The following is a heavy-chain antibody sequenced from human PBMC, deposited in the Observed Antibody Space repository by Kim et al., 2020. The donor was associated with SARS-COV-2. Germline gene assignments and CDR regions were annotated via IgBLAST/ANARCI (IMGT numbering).Heavy chain of an antibody. V-gene: IGHV3-21*01. CDR3: VRSSSWYKGPFDY. J-gene: IGHJ4*02. D-gene: IGHD6-13*01. Sequence: YYADAVQGRFTISRDNDKNSLYRQMNSLRDEDTAVYYCVRSSSWYKGPFDYWGQGTLVTVSS.